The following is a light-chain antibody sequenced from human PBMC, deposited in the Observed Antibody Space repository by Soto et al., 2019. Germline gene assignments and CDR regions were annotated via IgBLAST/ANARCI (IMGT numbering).Light chain of an antibody. CDR3: AAWDDSLNGYV. CDR2: SNN. CDR1: RSNIGSKT. Sequence: QSVLTQSPSASGTPGQRVTISCSGSRSNIGSKTVNWYQQLPGAAPTLLMYSNNQRPSXVPDRXSXSKSGTSASLAISGLQSEDEADYYCAAWDDSLNGYVFGTGTKVTVL. J-gene: IGLJ1*01. V-gene: IGLV1-44*01.